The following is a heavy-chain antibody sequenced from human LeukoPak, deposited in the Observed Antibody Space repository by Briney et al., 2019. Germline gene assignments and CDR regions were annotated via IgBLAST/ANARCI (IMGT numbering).Heavy chain of an antibody. Sequence: VASVKVSCKASGYTFTSYGISWVRQAPGQGLEWMGWISAYNGNTNYAQKLQGRVTMTTDTSTSTAYMELRGLRSDDTAVYYCASFGAVAGTQRRQPSYAFDIWGQGTMVTVSS. CDR1: GYTFTSYG. CDR3: ASFGAVAGTQRRQPSYAFDI. V-gene: IGHV1-18*01. CDR2: ISAYNGNT. J-gene: IGHJ3*02. D-gene: IGHD6-19*01.